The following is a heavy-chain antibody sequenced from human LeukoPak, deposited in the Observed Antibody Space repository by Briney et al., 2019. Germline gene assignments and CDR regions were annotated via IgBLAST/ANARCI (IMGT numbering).Heavy chain of an antibody. J-gene: IGHJ4*02. CDR2: IYYSGST. V-gene: IGHV4-39*01. D-gene: IGHD4-17*01. CDR1: GGSISSSSYY. Sequence: SETLSLTCTVSGGSISSSSYYWGWIRQPPGKGLEWIGSIYYSGSTYYNPSLKSPVSLSVDTSKNQCSLKLSSVTAADTAVYYCARLRRTVTTPSFVDYWGQRTLVTVSS. CDR3: ARLRRTVTTPSFVDY.